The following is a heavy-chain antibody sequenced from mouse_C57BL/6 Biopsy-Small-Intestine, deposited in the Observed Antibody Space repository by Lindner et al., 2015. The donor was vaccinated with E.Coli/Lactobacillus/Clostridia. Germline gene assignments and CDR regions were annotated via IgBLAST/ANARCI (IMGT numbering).Heavy chain of an antibody. CDR2: IYPRSGNT. CDR1: GYTFTSYG. V-gene: IGHV1-81*01. J-gene: IGHJ2*01. CDR3: ARRLPYYFDY. D-gene: IGHD2-2*01. Sequence: VQLQESGAELARPGASVKLSCRASGYTFTSYGISWVKQRTGQGLEWIGEIYPRSGNTYYNEKFKGKATLTADKSSSTAYMELRSLTSEDSAVYFCARRLPYYFDYWGQGTTLTVSS.